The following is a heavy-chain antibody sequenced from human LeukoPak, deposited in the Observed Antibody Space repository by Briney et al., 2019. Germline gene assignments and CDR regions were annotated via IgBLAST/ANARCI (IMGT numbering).Heavy chain of an antibody. CDR2: INSDGSTT. Sequence: PGGSLRLSCAASGFTFSSYWMQWVRQAPGEGLVWVSRINSDGSTTYYADSVKGRFTISRDNSKNTLYLQMNSLRAEDTAVCYCAGSMVRDKEAWGQGTLVTVSS. V-gene: IGHV3-74*01. CDR3: AGSMVRDKEA. CDR1: GFTFSSYW. J-gene: IGHJ5*02. D-gene: IGHD3-10*01.